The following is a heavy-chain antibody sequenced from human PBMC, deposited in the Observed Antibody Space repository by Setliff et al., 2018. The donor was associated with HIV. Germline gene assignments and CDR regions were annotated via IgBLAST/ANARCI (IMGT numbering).Heavy chain of an antibody. V-gene: IGHV1-69*13. J-gene: IGHJ3*02. CDR3: AKNKLGGAFDM. Sequence: SVKVSCKASGDTFSKPAVSWVRQAPGQGLEWMGSFIPTYDTTSYAREFQGRLTITADESKSTVYMDLSRLTSDDTSIFFCAKNKLGGAFDMWGQGTMVTVSS. CDR1: GDTFSKPA. CDR2: FIPTYDTT. D-gene: IGHD2-15*01.